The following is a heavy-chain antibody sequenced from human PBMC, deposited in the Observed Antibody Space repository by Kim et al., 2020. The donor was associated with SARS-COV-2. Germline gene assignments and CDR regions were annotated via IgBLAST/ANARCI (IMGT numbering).Heavy chain of an antibody. CDR1: GGSISGDTYY. J-gene: IGHJ6*02. D-gene: IGHD2-15*01. Sequence: SETLSLTCTVSGGSISGDTYYWGWIRQPPGKGLEWIGTLYYSGSTYYNPSLKSRVTISVDTSKNQFSLNLSSVTAADTTVYYCARCHRFYCLDVWGQGTT. CDR2: LYYSGST. V-gene: IGHV4-39*01. CDR3: ARCHRFYCLDV.